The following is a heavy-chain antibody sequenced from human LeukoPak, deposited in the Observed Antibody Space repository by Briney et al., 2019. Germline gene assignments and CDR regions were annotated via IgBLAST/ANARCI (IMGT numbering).Heavy chain of an antibody. D-gene: IGHD4-11*01. V-gene: IGHV1-8*01. Sequence: GASVKVSCKASGYTFTNHDINWVRHATGQGLEWMGWVSPNSGNTVYAQKVKGRVIMTMDPSMSTAYMELSSLLSGDTAVYYCARGGPDVNYDDFDYWGQGTLVTVAS. CDR3: ARGGPDVNYDDFDY. J-gene: IGHJ4*02. CDR2: VSPNSGNT. CDR1: GYTFTNHD.